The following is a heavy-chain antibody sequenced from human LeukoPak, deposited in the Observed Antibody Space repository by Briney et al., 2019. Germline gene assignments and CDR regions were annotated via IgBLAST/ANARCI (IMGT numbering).Heavy chain of an antibody. D-gene: IGHD3-16*02. V-gene: IGHV4-34*01. CDR1: GGSFSGYY. CDR3: ARGWRYDYVWGSYPFDY. CDR2: INHSGST. J-gene: IGHJ4*02. Sequence: PSETLSLTCAVYGGSFSGYYWSWIRQPPGKGLEWIGEINHSGSTNYNPSLKSRVTISVDTSKNQFSLELSSVTAADTAVYYCARGWRYDYVWGSYPFDYWGQGTLVTVSS.